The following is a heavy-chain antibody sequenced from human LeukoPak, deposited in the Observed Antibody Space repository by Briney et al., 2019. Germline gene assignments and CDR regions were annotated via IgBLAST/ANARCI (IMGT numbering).Heavy chain of an antibody. V-gene: IGHV3-23*01. D-gene: IGHD6-13*01. CDR2: ISGSGGST. J-gene: IGHJ4*02. Sequence: GGSLRLSCAASGFTFGSYAMTWVRQAPGKGLEWVSVISGSGGSTYYADSVKGRFTISRDNSKNTLSLQMNSLRAEDTAVYYCAKDWAYSSSWSSNWGQGTLVTVSS. CDR3: AKDWAYSSSWSSN. CDR1: GFTFGSYA.